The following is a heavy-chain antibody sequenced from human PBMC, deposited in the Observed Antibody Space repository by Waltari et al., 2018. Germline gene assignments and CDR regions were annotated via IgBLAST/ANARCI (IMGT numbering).Heavy chain of an antibody. J-gene: IGHJ2*01. V-gene: IGHV3-30*02. CDR2: IRYDGSNK. CDR3: AKGPAYFDL. CDR1: GFTSSSYG. Sequence: QVQLVESGGGVVQPGGSLRLSCAASGFTSSSYGMHWVRQAPGKGLEWVAFIRYDGSNKYYADSVKGRFTISRDNSKNTLYLQMNSLRAEDTAVYYCAKGPAYFDLWGRGTLVTVSS.